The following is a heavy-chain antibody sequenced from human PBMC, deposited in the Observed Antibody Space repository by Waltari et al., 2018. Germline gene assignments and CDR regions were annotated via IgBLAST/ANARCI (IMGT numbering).Heavy chain of an antibody. CDR1: GGTFSSYT. CDR3: ARSSAAEDYYYYYGMDV. Sequence: QVQLVQSGAEVKKPGSSVKVSCKASGGTFSSYTISWVRQAPGQGLEWMGRIIPNLGKATYAPKFQGRGTITADKSTSTAYMELSSLRSEDTAVYYCARSSAAEDYYYYYGMDVWGQGTTVTVSS. D-gene: IGHD6-13*01. CDR2: IIPNLGKA. J-gene: IGHJ6*02. V-gene: IGHV1-69*02.